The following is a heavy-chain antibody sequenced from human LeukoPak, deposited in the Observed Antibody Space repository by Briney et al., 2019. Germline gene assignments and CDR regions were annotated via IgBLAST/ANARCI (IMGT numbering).Heavy chain of an antibody. CDR3: AKARYNWNDAGVDY. CDR2: ISGSGGST. Sequence: GSLRLSCAASGFTFSSYAMSWVRRAPGKGLEWVSAISGSGGSTYYADSVKGRFTISRDNSKNTLYLQMNSLRAEDTAVYYCAKARYNWNDAGVDYWGQGTLVTVSS. V-gene: IGHV3-23*01. CDR1: GFTFSSYA. D-gene: IGHD1-20*01. J-gene: IGHJ4*02.